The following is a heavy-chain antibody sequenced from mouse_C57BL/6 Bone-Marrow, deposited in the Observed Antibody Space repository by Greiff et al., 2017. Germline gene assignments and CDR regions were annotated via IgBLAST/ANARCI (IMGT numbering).Heavy chain of an antibody. CDR3: ARDYDGSSFWFAY. J-gene: IGHJ3*01. V-gene: IGHV1-69*01. Sequence: QVQLQQPGAELVMPGASVKLSCKASGYTFTSYWMHWVKQRPGQGLEWIGEIDPSDSYTNYNQKFKGKSTLTVDQSSSTAYMQLSSLTSEDSAVYYCARDYDGSSFWFAYWGQGTLVTVSA. CDR1: GYTFTSYW. D-gene: IGHD1-1*01. CDR2: IDPSDSYT.